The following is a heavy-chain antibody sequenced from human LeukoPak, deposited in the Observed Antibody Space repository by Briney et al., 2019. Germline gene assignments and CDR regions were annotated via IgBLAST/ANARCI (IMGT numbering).Heavy chain of an antibody. CDR3: AKARSSWAGYFDC. Sequence: GGSLRLSCTVSGFTFNNFAMTWVRQPPGKGLEWVSTVTTAGGNTDYADSVKGRFTIFRDNSENTLYLQMNSLRAEDTAVYFCAKARSSWAGYFDCWGQGTLVTVSS. CDR1: GFTFNNFA. D-gene: IGHD6-13*01. V-gene: IGHV3-23*01. J-gene: IGHJ4*02. CDR2: VTTAGGNT.